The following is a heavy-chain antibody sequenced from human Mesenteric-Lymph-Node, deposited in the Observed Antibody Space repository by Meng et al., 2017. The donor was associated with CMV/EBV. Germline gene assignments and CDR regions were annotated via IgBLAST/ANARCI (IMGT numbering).Heavy chain of an antibody. CDR1: GFTFSSYS. CDR3: ARDTIDVYCSSTSCYYRWFDP. Sequence: GESLKISCAASGFTFSSYSMNWVRQAPGKGLEWVSSISSSSSYIYYADSVKGRFTISRDNAKNSLYLQMNSLRAEDTAVYYCARDTIDVYCSSTSCYYRWFDPWGQGTLVTVSS. J-gene: IGHJ5*02. CDR2: ISSSSSYI. D-gene: IGHD2-2*01. V-gene: IGHV3-21*01.